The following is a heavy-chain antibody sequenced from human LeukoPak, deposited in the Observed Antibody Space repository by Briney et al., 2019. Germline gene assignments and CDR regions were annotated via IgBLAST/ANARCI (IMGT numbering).Heavy chain of an antibody. Sequence: PSETLSLTCAVSGYCISSGFYWGWIRQPPGKGLEWIGSIYHSGKTYNNPSLKSRVTISVDTSKNQFSLKLSSVTAADTAVYYCARGRFGELYDYWGQGTLVTVSS. CDR1: GYCISSGFY. V-gene: IGHV4-38-2*01. CDR2: IYHSGKT. J-gene: IGHJ4*02. D-gene: IGHD3-10*01. CDR3: ARGRFGELYDY.